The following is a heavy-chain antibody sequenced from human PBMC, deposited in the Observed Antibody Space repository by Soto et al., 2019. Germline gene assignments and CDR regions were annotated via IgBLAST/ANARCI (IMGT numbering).Heavy chain of an antibody. Sequence: ASETLSLTCAVYGGSFSGYYWSWIRQPPGKGLEWIGEINHSGSTNYNPSLKSRVTISVDTSKNQFSLKLSSVTAADTAVYYCARGGRGYYDFWSGYPSQKKYYYYMDVWGKGTTVTVSS. J-gene: IGHJ6*03. CDR1: GGSFSGYY. D-gene: IGHD3-3*01. CDR3: ARGGRGYYDFWSGYPSQKKYYYYMDV. CDR2: INHSGST. V-gene: IGHV4-34*01.